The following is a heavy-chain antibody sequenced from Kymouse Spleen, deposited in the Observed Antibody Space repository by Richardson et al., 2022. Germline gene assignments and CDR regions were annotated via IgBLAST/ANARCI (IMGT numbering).Heavy chain of an antibody. Sequence: QLQLQESGPGLVKPSETLSLTCTVSGGSISSSSYYWGWIRQPPGKGLEWIGSIYYSGSTYYNPSLKSRVTISVDTSKNQFSLKLSSVTAADTAVYYCARSLLWFGELSSLYYGMDVWGQGTTVTVSS. D-gene: IGHD3-10*01. CDR3: ARSLLWFGELSSLYYGMDV. CDR2: IYYSGST. V-gene: IGHV4-39*01. CDR1: GGSISSSSYY. J-gene: IGHJ6*02.